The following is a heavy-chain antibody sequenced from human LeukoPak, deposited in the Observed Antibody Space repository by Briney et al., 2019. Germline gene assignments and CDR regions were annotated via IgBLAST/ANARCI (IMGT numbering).Heavy chain of an antibody. V-gene: IGHV3-7*01. Sequence: GGSLRLSCAASGFAFSSYWMSWVRQAPGKGLEWVANIKQDGSEKYYVDSVKGRFTISRDNAKNSLYLQMNSLRAEDTAVYYCARVDGSGSYYSYYYYYMDVWGKGTTVTVSS. CDR1: GFAFSSYW. CDR2: IKQDGSEK. D-gene: IGHD3-10*01. J-gene: IGHJ6*03. CDR3: ARVDGSGSYYSYYYYYMDV.